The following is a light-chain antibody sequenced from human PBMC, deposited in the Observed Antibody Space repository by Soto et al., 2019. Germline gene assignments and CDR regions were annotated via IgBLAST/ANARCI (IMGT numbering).Light chain of an antibody. CDR2: ENN. CDR3: AAWDGSLRAVV. Sequence: QSVLTQPPSVSAAPGQTVTISCSGSTSNIGNNYVSWYQQFPGTAPKLLISENNQRPSGIPDRFSGSKSVTSATLVITGLQTGDEADYHCAAWDGSLRAVVFGGGTKVTVL. J-gene: IGLJ2*01. CDR1: TSNIGNNY. V-gene: IGLV1-51*02.